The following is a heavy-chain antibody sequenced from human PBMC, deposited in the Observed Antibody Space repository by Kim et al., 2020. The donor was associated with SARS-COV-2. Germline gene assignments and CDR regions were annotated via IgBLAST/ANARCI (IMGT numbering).Heavy chain of an antibody. D-gene: IGHD6-13*01. CDR1: GGSISSYY. Sequence: SETLSLTCTVSGGSISSYYWSWIRQPPGKGLEWIGYIYYSGSTNYNPSLKSRVTISVDTSKNQFSLKLSSVTAADTAVYYCARDARRSSSWYADYYYYGMDVWGQGTTVTVSS. J-gene: IGHJ6*02. V-gene: IGHV4-59*01. CDR3: ARDARRSSSWYADYYYYGMDV. CDR2: IYYSGST.